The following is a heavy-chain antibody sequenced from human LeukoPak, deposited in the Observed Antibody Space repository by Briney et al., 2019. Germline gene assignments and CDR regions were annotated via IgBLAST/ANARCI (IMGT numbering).Heavy chain of an antibody. Sequence: ASVTVSCKASGYTFTSYAMHWVRQAPGQRLEWMGWINAGNGNTKYSQEFQGRVTITRDTSASTAYMELSSLRSEGMAVYYCARSDGRSGGFDFDYWGQGTLVTVSS. D-gene: IGHD2-15*01. CDR1: GYTFTSYA. CDR3: ARSDGRSGGFDFDY. CDR2: INAGNGNT. J-gene: IGHJ4*02. V-gene: IGHV1-3*03.